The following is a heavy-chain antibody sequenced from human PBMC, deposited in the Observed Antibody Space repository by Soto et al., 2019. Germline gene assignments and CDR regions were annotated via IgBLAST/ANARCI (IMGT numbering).Heavy chain of an antibody. Sequence: PGGSLRLSCAASGFTFDDYTMHWVRQAPGKGLEWVSLISWDGGSTYYADSVKGRFTISRDNSKNSLYLQMNSLRTEDTALYYCAKATGTAMVPYFDYWGQGTLVTVSS. J-gene: IGHJ4*02. D-gene: IGHD5-18*01. V-gene: IGHV3-43*01. CDR3: AKATGTAMVPYFDY. CDR2: ISWDGGST. CDR1: GFTFDDYT.